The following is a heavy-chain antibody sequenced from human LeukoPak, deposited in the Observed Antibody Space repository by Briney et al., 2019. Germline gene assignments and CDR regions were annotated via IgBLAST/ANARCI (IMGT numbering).Heavy chain of an antibody. CDR3: AKGVSTTVVRLYFDY. CDR2: ISGSGGST. D-gene: IGHD4-23*01. J-gene: IGHJ4*02. V-gene: IGHV3-23*01. Sequence: GGSLRLSCAASGFTFRSYAMSWVRQAPGKGLEWVSAISGSGGSTYYADSVRGRFTISRDNSKNTLYLQMNNLRAEDTAVYYCAKGVSTTVVRLYFDYWGQGTLVTVSS. CDR1: GFTFRSYA.